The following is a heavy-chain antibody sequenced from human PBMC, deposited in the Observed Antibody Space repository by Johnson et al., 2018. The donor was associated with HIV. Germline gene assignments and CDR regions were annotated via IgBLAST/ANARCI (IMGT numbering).Heavy chain of an antibody. J-gene: IGHJ3*02. Sequence: QVQLVESVGGVVQPGRSLRLSCAASGFTFSSYAMHWVRQAPGKGLEWVAVISYDGSNKYYADSVKGRFTISRDNSKNTLYLQMNSLRAEDKAVYYCARDWGLYSSGWYVDAFDIWGQGTMVTVSS. CDR2: ISYDGSNK. CDR1: GFTFSSYA. V-gene: IGHV3-30-3*01. CDR3: ARDWGLYSSGWYVDAFDI. D-gene: IGHD6-19*01.